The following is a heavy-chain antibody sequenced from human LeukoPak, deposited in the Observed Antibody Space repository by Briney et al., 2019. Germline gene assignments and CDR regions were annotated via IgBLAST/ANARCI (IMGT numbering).Heavy chain of an antibody. CDR2: IRRKAGGGTT. D-gene: IGHD3-10*02. Sequence: GGSLRLSCSASGFSFGDYALSWVRQAPGKGLQWVGFIRRKAGGGTTEYAASVKGRFTISRDDSKSVAYLYMNSLKTEDTAVYFCYVGDGGFDHWGQGTLLTVSS. CDR3: YVGDGGFDH. CDR1: GFSFGDYA. J-gene: IGHJ4*02. V-gene: IGHV3-49*04.